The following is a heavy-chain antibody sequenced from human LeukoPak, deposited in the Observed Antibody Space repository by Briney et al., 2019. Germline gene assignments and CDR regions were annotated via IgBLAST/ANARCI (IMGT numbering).Heavy chain of an antibody. CDR1: XXXVSSNY. Sequence: GGSLRLXCXXXXXXVSSNYMSWVRQAPGKGPEWVPVIYSDGSTYYADSVKGRFTISRDTSKNTLYLQMNSLRTEDTAVYYCARDLAAGGTYPHYWGQGTLVSVSS. CDR2: IYSDGST. V-gene: IGHV3-53*01. CDR3: ARDLAAGGTYPHY. J-gene: IGHJ4*02. D-gene: IGHD6-13*01.